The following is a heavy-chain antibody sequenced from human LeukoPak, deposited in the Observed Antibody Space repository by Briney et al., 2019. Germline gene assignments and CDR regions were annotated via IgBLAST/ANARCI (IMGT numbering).Heavy chain of an antibody. D-gene: IGHD5-12*01. CDR2: IIPIFGTA. Sequence: GASVKVSCKASGGTFSSYAISWVRQAPGQGLEWMGGIIPIFGTANYAQKFQGRVTITADESTSTAYMELSSLRSEDTAVYYCARGTIVATRFRLNDAFDIWGQGTMVIVSS. V-gene: IGHV1-69*13. CDR3: ARGTIVATRFRLNDAFDI. J-gene: IGHJ3*02. CDR1: GGTFSSYA.